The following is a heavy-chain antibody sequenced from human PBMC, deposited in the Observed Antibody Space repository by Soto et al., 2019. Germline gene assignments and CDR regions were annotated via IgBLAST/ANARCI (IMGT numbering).Heavy chain of an antibody. V-gene: IGHV3-23*01. Sequence: EVQLLESGGGLVQPGGSLRLSCAASGFTFSSYAMSWVRQAPGKGLEWVSAISGSGGSTYYADSVKGRFTISRDNSKNTLYLQMNSLRAEDTAVYYCAKLPGIVVVPAPPRSATFLDVWGKGTTVTVSS. CDR1: GFTFSSYA. CDR3: AKLPGIVVVPAPPRSATFLDV. CDR2: ISGSGGST. D-gene: IGHD2-2*01. J-gene: IGHJ6*04.